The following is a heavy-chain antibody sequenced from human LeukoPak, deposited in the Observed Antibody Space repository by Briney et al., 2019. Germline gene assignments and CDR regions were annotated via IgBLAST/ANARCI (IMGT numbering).Heavy chain of an antibody. J-gene: IGHJ6*03. CDR2: IKQDGSEK. Sequence: PGGSLRLSCAASGFTFSSYWMSWVRQAPGKGLEWVANIKQDGSEKYYVDSVKGRFTISRDNAKNSLYLQMNGLRAEDTAVYFCARDSPPARPYYYYYYMDVWGKGTTVTVSS. CDR3: ARDSPPARPYYYYYYMDV. CDR1: GFTFSSYW. D-gene: IGHD6-6*01. V-gene: IGHV3-7*01.